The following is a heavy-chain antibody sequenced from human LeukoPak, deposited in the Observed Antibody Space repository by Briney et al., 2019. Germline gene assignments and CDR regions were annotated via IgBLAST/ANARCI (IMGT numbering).Heavy chain of an antibody. D-gene: IGHD6-19*01. CDR3: VRFSGSGGSYYFDY. CDR2: ISSNGGST. V-gene: IGHV3-64*01. J-gene: IGHJ4*02. Sequence: GGSLRLSCAASGFTFSSYPMHWVRQAPGKGLEYVSGISSNGGSTHYANSVKGRFTISRDNSKNTLHLQMGSLRAEDMAVYYCVRFSGSGGSYYFDYWGQGTVVTASS. CDR1: GFTFSSYP.